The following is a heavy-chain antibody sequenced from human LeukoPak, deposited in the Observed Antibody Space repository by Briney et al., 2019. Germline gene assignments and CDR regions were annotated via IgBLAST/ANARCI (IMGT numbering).Heavy chain of an antibody. CDR3: AREHAYYYGSGAPRYFDL. J-gene: IGHJ2*01. CDR2: LIPIFGTA. V-gene: IGHV1-69*13. Sequence: GASVKVSCKASGGTFSSYAISWVRQAPGQGLEWMGGLIPIFGTANYAQKFQGRVTITADESTSTAYMELSSLRSEDTAVYYCAREHAYYYGSGAPRYFDLWGRGTLVTVSS. D-gene: IGHD3-10*01. CDR1: GGTFSSYA.